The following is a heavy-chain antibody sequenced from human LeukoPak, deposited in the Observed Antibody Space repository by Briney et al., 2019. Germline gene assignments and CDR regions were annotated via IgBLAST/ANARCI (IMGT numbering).Heavy chain of an antibody. D-gene: IGHD6-19*01. Sequence: ASVKVSCKASRYTFAGYSMHWVRQAPGQGLEWMGWINPNSGGTNYAQRFQGRVTMTRDTSISTAYMELSRLRSDDTAVYYCARVGDRIAVAGTLDYWGQGTLVTVSS. J-gene: IGHJ4*02. CDR2: INPNSGGT. CDR1: RYTFAGYS. CDR3: ARVGDRIAVAGTLDY. V-gene: IGHV1-2*02.